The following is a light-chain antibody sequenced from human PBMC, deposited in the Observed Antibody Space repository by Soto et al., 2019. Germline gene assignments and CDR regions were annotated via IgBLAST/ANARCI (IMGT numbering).Light chain of an antibody. CDR3: QQYNNWPPYT. CDR1: QSVSSN. Sequence: EIVMTQSPAPLSVSPGERATLSCRASQSVSSNLAGYQQKPGQAPRILIYGASTRATGIPARFSGSGSGTEFTLTISSLQSEDFAVYYCQQYNNWPPYTFGQGTKLEIK. CDR2: GAS. V-gene: IGKV3-15*01. J-gene: IGKJ2*01.